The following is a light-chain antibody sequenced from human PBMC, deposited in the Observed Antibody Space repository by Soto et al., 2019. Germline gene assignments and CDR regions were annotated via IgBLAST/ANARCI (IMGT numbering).Light chain of an antibody. CDR3: QSYDSSLSGYV. CDR1: NSNIGTNT. CDR2: ANT. V-gene: IGLV1-40*01. Sequence: QSVLTQPPSASATPGQRVTISCSGSNSNIGTNTVNWYQQLPGTAPKLLIYANTNRPSGVPGRFSGSKSGTSASLAITGLQAEDEADYYSQSYDSSLSGYVFGTGTKVTVL. J-gene: IGLJ1*01.